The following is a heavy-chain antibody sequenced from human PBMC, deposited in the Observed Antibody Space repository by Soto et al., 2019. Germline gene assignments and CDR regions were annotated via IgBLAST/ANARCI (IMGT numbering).Heavy chain of an antibody. CDR2: IDGPGHITHYAGGRT. J-gene: IGHJ4*02. V-gene: IGHV3-23*01. CDR3: AKASGNGGDIDSDY. CDR1: GFTFSTYA. Sequence: EVHLLESGGGLIQPGGSLRLSCVASGFTFSTYALTWVRQAPGKGLEWVSLIDGPGHITHYAGGRTYYADSVKGRFTISRDNSKNTLYLQMDTLRAEDTAVYYCAKASGNGGDIDSDYWGRGTLVTVSS. D-gene: IGHD2-21*02.